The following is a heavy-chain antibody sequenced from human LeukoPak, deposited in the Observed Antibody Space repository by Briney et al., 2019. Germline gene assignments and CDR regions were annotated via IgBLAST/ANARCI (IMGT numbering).Heavy chain of an antibody. Sequence: GGSLRLSCAASGFTLSSYAMSWVRQAPGKGLEWVSVTSGSGGSTYYADSVKGRFTISRDNSKNTLYLQTNSLRAEDTAVYYCAKGRLSGVVVAGYGMDVWGQGTTITVSS. CDR1: GFTLSSYA. V-gene: IGHV3-23*01. J-gene: IGHJ6*02. D-gene: IGHD6-19*01. CDR2: TSGSGGST. CDR3: AKGRLSGVVVAGYGMDV.